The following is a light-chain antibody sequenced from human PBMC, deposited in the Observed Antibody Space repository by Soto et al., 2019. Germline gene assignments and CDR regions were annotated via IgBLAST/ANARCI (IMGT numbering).Light chain of an antibody. CDR3: SSYTSSSTWV. CDR1: SSDVGGYNY. V-gene: IGLV2-14*01. CDR2: DVS. J-gene: IGLJ3*02. Sequence: QSVLTQPASVSGSPGQSITISCTGTSSDVGGYNYVSWYQQHPGKAPKLMIYDVSNRPSGVSNRFPGSTSGNTASLTISGRQAEDEADYYYSSYTSSSTWVFGGGTQ.